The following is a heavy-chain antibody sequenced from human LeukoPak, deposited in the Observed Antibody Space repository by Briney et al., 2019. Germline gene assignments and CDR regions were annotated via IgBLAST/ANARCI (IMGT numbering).Heavy chain of an antibody. D-gene: IGHD3-22*01. J-gene: IGHJ4*02. CDR1: GFTIGNHG. Sequence: PGGSLRLSCVVSGFTIGNHGMHWVRQAPGKGLEWVAMISHDGGSEHYGDSVKGRLTISRDNSKNTLYLQMNSLRAEDTAVYYCAKDDGTYYYDSSGYYPFDYWGQGTLVTVSA. CDR2: ISHDGGSE. CDR3: AKDDGTYYYDSSGYYPFDY. V-gene: IGHV3-30*18.